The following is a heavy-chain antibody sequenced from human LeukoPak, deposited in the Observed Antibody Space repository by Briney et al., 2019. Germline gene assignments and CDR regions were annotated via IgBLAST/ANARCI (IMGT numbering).Heavy chain of an antibody. Sequence: GGSLRLSCAASGFTFSSYSMNWVRQAPGKGLEWVSSISSSSSYIYYADSVKGRFTISRDNAKNSLYLQMNGLRAEDTAVYYCAREIVTYYYGSGSTRDAFDIWGQGTMVTVSS. CDR3: AREIVTYYYGSGSTRDAFDI. D-gene: IGHD3-10*01. CDR1: GFTFSSYS. CDR2: ISSSSSYI. J-gene: IGHJ3*02. V-gene: IGHV3-21*01.